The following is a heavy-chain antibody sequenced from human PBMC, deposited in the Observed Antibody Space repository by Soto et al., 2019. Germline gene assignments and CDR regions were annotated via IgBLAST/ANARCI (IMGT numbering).Heavy chain of an antibody. J-gene: IGHJ4*02. CDR2: IDYSGTT. D-gene: IGHD6-6*01. Sequence: QLQLQESGPGLVKPSETLSLTCTVSGGSISSSIYYWGWIRQPPGRGLEWIGIIDYSGTTYYNPSPKSRLTMSVDTSKNHFSLNLSSVTAADTAVYYCARRTGSSTYYFDYWGQGALVTVSS. V-gene: IGHV4-39*02. CDR3: ARRTGSSTYYFDY. CDR1: GGSISSSIYY.